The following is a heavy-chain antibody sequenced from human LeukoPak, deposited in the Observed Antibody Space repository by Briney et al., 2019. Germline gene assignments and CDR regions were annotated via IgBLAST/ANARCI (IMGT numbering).Heavy chain of an antibody. CDR2: IHADGGRT. CDR1: GFAFADYA. Sequence: GGSLRLSCAPSGFAFADYAMHWVRQIPGKGLECVAHIHADGGRTFYADSVKGRFTVSRDNGKNSLFLQMDSLTSDDTALYYCSTWAFYHGLDVWGQGATVIVSS. CDR3: STWAFYHGLDV. D-gene: IGHD2/OR15-2a*01. J-gene: IGHJ6*02. V-gene: IGHV3-43*02.